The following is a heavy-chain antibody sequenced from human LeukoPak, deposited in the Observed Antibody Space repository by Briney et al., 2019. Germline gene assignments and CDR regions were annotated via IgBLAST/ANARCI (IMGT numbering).Heavy chain of an antibody. Sequence: GGSLRLSCAASGFTFSSYWMHWVRQAPGKGLVWVSRINSDGSSTSYADSVKGRFTISRDNAKNTLYLQMNSLRAEDTAVYYCARDGSRYYYDSSGDFDYWGQGTLVTVSS. D-gene: IGHD3-22*01. J-gene: IGHJ4*02. V-gene: IGHV3-74*01. CDR1: GFTFSSYW. CDR2: INSDGSST. CDR3: ARDGSRYYYDSSGDFDY.